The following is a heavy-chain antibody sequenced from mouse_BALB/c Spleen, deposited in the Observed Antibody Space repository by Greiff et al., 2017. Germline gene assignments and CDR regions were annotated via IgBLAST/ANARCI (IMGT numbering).Heavy chain of an antibody. CDR3: ARGSYDDDDVDAMDY. V-gene: IGHV14-3*02. Sequence: VQLQQSGAELVKPGASVKLSCTASGFNIKDTYMHWVKQRPEQGLEWIGRIDPANCNTKYDPKFQGKATITADTSSNTAYLQLSSLTSEDTAVYCCARGSYDDDDVDAMDYWGQGTSVTVSS. CDR1: GFNIKDTY. J-gene: IGHJ4*01. CDR2: IDPANCNT. D-gene: IGHD2-4*01.